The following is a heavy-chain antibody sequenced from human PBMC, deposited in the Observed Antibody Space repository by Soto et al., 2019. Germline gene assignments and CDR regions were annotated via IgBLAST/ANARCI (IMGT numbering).Heavy chain of an antibody. Sequence: PGGSLRLSCASSGFTFSIYGMHWVLQAPGKGLEWVAVIWYDGSNKYYADSVKGRFTISRDNSKNTLYLQMNSLRAEDTAVYYCAREDIVVVPAGYYYYGMDVWGQGTTVTVSS. J-gene: IGHJ6*02. CDR2: IWYDGSNK. V-gene: IGHV3-33*01. CDR3: AREDIVVVPAGYYYYGMDV. CDR1: GFTFSIYG. D-gene: IGHD2-2*01.